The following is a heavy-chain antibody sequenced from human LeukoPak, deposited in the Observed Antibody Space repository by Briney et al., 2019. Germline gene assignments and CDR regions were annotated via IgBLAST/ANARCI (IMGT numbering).Heavy chain of an antibody. CDR2: IIPIFRTP. D-gene: IGHD1-26*01. J-gene: IGHJ6*03. V-gene: IGHV1-69*13. CDR3: ARVHRSAPYYYYYMDV. Sequence: ASVKVSCKASGGTFSSYAINWVRQAPGQGLEWMGGIIPIFRTPNYAQKFQGRVTITADESTGTAYMELSSLRSEDTAVYYCARVHRSAPYYYYYMDVWGKGTTVTISS. CDR1: GGTFSSYA.